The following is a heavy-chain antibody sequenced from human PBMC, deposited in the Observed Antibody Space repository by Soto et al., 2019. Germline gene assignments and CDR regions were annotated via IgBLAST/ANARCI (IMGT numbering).Heavy chain of an antibody. Sequence: PSETLSLTCTVSGDSISSADYYWSWIRQTPGKGLEWIGHIFYSGTTYYNPSLKSRLTISVDTSKNHFSLRLTSVTAADTAVYYCARDLWVEPELYYYGMHVWGQGTTVTVSS. V-gene: IGHV4-30-4*01. D-gene: IGHD1-1*01. CDR2: IFYSGTT. CDR3: ARDLWVEPELYYYGMHV. J-gene: IGHJ6*02. CDR1: GDSISSADYY.